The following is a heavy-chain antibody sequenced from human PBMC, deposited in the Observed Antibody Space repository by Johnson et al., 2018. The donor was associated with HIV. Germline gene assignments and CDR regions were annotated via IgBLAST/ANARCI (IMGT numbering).Heavy chain of an antibody. Sequence: VQLVEYGGGVVQPGGSLRLSCATSGFTFSYYGLHWVRQATGKGLEWVSAIGTAGDTYYPGSVKGRFTISRENAKNSLYLQMNSLRAEDTALYYCARDGPRGSYGAFDIWGQGT. CDR3: ARDGPRGSYGAFDI. D-gene: IGHD1-26*01. CDR2: IGTAGDT. V-gene: IGHV3-13*01. CDR1: GFTFSYYG. J-gene: IGHJ3*02.